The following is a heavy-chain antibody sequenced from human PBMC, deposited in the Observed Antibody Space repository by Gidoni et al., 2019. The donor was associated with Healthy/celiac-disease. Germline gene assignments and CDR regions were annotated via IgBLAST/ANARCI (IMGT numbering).Heavy chain of an antibody. CDR3: AKDIRAAGTGDFDY. CDR1: GLTFDDYA. Sequence: EVQLVGAGGGLVQPGRSLRLSCAASGLTFDDYAMHWVRQAPGKGLEWVSVISWNRCSIGYADSVKGRFTISRANAQNSLYLQMYSLRAEDTALYYCAKDIRAAGTGDFDYWGQGTLVTVSS. CDR2: ISWNRCSI. D-gene: IGHD6-13*01. J-gene: IGHJ4*02. V-gene: IGHV3-9*01.